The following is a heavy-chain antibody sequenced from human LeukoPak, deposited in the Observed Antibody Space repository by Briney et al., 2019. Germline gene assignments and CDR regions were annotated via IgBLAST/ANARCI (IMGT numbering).Heavy chain of an antibody. J-gene: IGHJ4*02. D-gene: IGHD2-8*02. Sequence: PSETLSLTCGVYGGSFSDYYWSWVRQSPGKGLEWIGEVHRSGRTNYMPSLKSRVTISIDKSKDQISLDLTSVTAADTAVYYCATEILGAPTPGAYWGQGTLVTVSS. CDR1: GGSFSDYY. CDR3: ATEILGAPTPGAY. V-gene: IGHV4-34*01. CDR2: VHRSGRT.